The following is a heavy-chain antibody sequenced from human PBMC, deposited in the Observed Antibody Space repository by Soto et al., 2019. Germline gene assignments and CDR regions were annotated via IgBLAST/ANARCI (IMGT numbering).Heavy chain of an antibody. CDR3: ARGSAVDGTPGGRLEP. CDR1: GCTFTCYY. Sequence: XSVEASCPASGCTFTCYYMHWVRQAPGQGLECMGWINPNSGGTNYAQKFQGRVTMTRDTSISTAYMELSRLRSDDTAVYYCARGSAVDGTPGGRLEPWGQGTLVTVSS. J-gene: IGHJ5*02. D-gene: IGHD6-19*01. CDR2: INPNSGGT. V-gene: IGHV1-2*02.